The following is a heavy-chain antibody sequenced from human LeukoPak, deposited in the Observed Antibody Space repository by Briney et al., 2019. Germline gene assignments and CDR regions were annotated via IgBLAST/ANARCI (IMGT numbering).Heavy chain of an antibody. CDR2: IKDDGSEE. CDR1: GFTFSSYW. J-gene: IGHJ6*03. V-gene: IGHV3-7*01. CDR3: ARGGVGVDARFNYYYMDV. Sequence: GGSLRLSCAASGFTFSSYWMSWVRQAPGKGLEWVANIKDDGSEEYYVDSVKGRFTISRDSAKSSLYLQMSNLRAEDTAAYYCARGGVGVDARFNYYYMDVWGKGTTVTVSS. D-gene: IGHD3-3*01.